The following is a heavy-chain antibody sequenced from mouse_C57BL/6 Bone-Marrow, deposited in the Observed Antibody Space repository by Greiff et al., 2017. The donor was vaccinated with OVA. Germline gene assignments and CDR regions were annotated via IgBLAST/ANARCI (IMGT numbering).Heavy chain of an antibody. CDR1: GYSITSGYD. D-gene: IGHD1-1*01. Sequence: EVMLVESGPGMVKPSQSLSLTCTVTGYSITSGYDWHWIRHFPGNKLEWMGYISYSGSTNYNPSLKSRISITHDTSKNHFFLKLNSVTTEDTATYYCARELRFYYFVYWGQGTTLTVSS. J-gene: IGHJ2*01. CDR2: ISYSGST. V-gene: IGHV3-1*01. CDR3: ARELRFYYFVY.